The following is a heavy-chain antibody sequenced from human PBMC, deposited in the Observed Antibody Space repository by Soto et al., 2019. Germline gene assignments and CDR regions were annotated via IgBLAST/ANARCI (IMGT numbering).Heavy chain of an antibody. CDR3: ARDQSSSWDHYYYYGMDV. V-gene: IGHV3-48*02. CDR2: ISSSSSTI. J-gene: IGHJ6*02. D-gene: IGHD6-13*01. Sequence: GGSLRLSCAASGFTFSSYSMNWVRQAPGKGLEWVSYISSSSSTIYYADSVKGRFTISRDNAKNSLYLQMNSLRDEDTAVYYCARDQSSSWDHYYYYGMDVWGQGTTVTVSS. CDR1: GFTFSSYS.